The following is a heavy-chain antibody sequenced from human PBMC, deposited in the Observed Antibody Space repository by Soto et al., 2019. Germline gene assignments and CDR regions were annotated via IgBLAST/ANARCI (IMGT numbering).Heavy chain of an antibody. D-gene: IGHD1-26*01. V-gene: IGHV1-69*13. Sequence: SVKVSCKASGGTFSSYAISWVRQAPGQGLEWMGGIIPIFGTANYAQKFQGRVTITADESTSTAYMELSSLRSEDTAVYYCAREGVGATTSNFDYCGQGTLVTVSS. CDR1: GGTFSSYA. CDR2: IIPIFGTA. CDR3: AREGVGATTSNFDY. J-gene: IGHJ4*02.